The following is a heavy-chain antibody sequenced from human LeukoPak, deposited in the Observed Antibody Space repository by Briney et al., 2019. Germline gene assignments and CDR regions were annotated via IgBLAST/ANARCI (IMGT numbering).Heavy chain of an antibody. J-gene: IGHJ4*02. CDR1: GFIFSSYA. D-gene: IGHD3-22*01. V-gene: IGHV3-30-3*01. Sequence: GGSLRLSCAASGFIFSSYAMHWVRQAPGKGLEWVAVISYDGSNKYYADSVKGRFTISRDNSKNTLYLQMNSLRAEDTAVYYCARQEDYDSTPGGYWGQGTLVTVSS. CDR2: ISYDGSNK. CDR3: ARQEDYDSTPGGY.